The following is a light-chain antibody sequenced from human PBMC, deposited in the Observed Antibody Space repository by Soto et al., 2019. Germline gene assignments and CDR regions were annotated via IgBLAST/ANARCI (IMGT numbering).Light chain of an antibody. Sequence: EIVLTQSPGTLSLSPWERATLSCRASQSVTSSYLAWYQQKAGQAPSLLIYAASSRATGIPDRFRGSGSGTDFTLTISRLEPEDFAVYYCQQYGDSPTFGGGTKVDIK. CDR3: QQYGDSPT. V-gene: IGKV3-20*01. CDR1: QSVTSSY. CDR2: AAS. J-gene: IGKJ4*01.